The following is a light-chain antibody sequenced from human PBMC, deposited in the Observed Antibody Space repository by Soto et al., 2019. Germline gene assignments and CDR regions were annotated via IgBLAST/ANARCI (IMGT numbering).Light chain of an antibody. Sequence: EIVLTQSPGTLSLSPGERATLSCRASQSVSSSYLAWYQQKPGQAPRLLIYGASSRDTGIPDRFSGSGSGTHFTLTISRLEPEDFAVYYCQQYGSSPFTFGPGTKVDSK. CDR2: GAS. J-gene: IGKJ3*01. V-gene: IGKV3-20*01. CDR3: QQYGSSPFT. CDR1: QSVSSSY.